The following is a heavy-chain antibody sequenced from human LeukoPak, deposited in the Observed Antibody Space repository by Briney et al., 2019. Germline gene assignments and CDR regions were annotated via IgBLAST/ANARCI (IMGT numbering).Heavy chain of an antibody. CDR2: IKQDGSEK. CDR3: ARELTTQTKASCSGGNCLGYFDY. CDR1: GFTFNTYW. V-gene: IGHV3-7*01. J-gene: IGHJ4*02. D-gene: IGHD2-15*01. Sequence: PGGSLRLSCAASGFTFNTYWMTWVRQAPGKGLEGVANIKQDGSEKYYVDSVKGRFTISRDNPKNSLYLQMDSLRAEDTAVYYCARELTTQTKASCSGGNCLGYFDYCGQGTLVTVSS.